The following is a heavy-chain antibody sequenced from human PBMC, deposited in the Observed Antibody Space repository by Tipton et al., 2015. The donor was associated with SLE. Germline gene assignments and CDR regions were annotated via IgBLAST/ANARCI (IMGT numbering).Heavy chain of an antibody. J-gene: IGHJ3*02. V-gene: IGHV4-61*05. Sequence: TLSLTCSVSGDSVSRSTYHWGWIRQPPGKGLEWIGHIYYSGTTYDNPSLKSRVTISLDKSKNQFSLKLSSVTAADTAVYYCARGGLVFDIWGQGTMVTVSS. CDR1: GDSVSRSTYH. CDR3: ARGGLVFDI. CDR2: IYYSGTT. D-gene: IGHD3-16*01.